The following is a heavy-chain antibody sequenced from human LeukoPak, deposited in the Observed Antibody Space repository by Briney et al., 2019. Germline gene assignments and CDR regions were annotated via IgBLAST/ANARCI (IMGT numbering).Heavy chain of an antibody. CDR3: ARDLEGYHYGSGNYPQ. CDR2: INPNSGGA. J-gene: IGHJ4*02. V-gene: IGHV1-2*02. D-gene: IGHD3-10*01. Sequence: ASVKVSCKASGYTFTGYYIHWLRQAPGQGLEWMGFINPNSGGANYAQKFQGRVTMTRDTSISTAYMELSSLTSDDTAVYYCARDLEGYHYGSGNYPQWGQGTLITVSS. CDR1: GYTFTGYY.